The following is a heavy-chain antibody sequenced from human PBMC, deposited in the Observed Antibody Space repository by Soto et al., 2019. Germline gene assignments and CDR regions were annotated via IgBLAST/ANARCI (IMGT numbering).Heavy chain of an antibody. CDR2: INSDGSST. CDR3: VRTSLVVAAATREDY. CDR1: GFTFSSYW. Sequence: EGQRVESGGGLVQPGGALRLSCAASGFTFSSYWMHWVRQAPGKGLVWVSRINSDGSSTSYADSVKGRFTISRDNAKNTLYLQMNSLRAEDTAVYYCVRTSLVVAAATREDYWGQGTLVTVSS. D-gene: IGHD2-15*01. J-gene: IGHJ4*02. V-gene: IGHV3-74*01.